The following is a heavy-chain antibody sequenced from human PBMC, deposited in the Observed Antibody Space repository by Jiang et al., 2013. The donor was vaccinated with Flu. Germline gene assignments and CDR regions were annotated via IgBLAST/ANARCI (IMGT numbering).Heavy chain of an antibody. J-gene: IGHJ4*02. CDR3: AHSYDYVWGSYRYTPYYFDY. Sequence: KPTQTLTLTCTFSGFSLSTSGVGVGWIRQPPGKALEWLALIYWDDDKHYSPSLKSRLTITKDTSKNQVVLTMTNMDPVDTATYYCAHSYDYVWGSYRYTPYYFDYWGQGTLVTVSS. D-gene: IGHD3-16*02. CDR1: GFSLSTSGVG. CDR2: IYWDDDK. V-gene: IGHV2-5*02.